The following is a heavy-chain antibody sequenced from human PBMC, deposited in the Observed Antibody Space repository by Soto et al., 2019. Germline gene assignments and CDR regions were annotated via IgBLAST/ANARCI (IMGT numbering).Heavy chain of an antibody. Sequence: ASVKVSCKASGYTFTSYYIHWVRQAPLQVLEWMGMINPSCGSTSYAQKFQGRVTMTRDTSKSTVYMELSSLRSEDTAVYYCARDQFGTYYDFWRGYFGRDYYYGMEVWGQGTTVTFSS. V-gene: IGHV1-46*01. D-gene: IGHD3-3*01. CDR2: INPSCGST. CDR1: GYTFTSYY. CDR3: ARDQFGTYYDFWRGYFGRDYYYGMEV. J-gene: IGHJ6*02.